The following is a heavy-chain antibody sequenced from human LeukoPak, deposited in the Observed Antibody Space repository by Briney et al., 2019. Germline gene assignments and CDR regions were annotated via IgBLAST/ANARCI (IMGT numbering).Heavy chain of an antibody. Sequence: PGGSLRLSCAASGFTFSSYSMNWVRQAPGKGLEWVSYISSSSSTIYYADSVKGRFTISRDNAKNSLYLQMNSLRAEDTAVYYCAKVARYYDSSGRNYFDYWGQGTLVTVSS. CDR3: AKVARYYDSSGRNYFDY. D-gene: IGHD3-22*01. CDR2: ISSSSSTI. J-gene: IGHJ4*02. V-gene: IGHV3-48*01. CDR1: GFTFSSYS.